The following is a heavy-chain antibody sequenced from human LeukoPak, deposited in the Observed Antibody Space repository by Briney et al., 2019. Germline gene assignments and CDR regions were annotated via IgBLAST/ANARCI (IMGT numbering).Heavy chain of an antibody. V-gene: IGHV3-23*01. CDR2: ICPSGDST. CDR3: AKDVVPDSGWDLDY. Sequence: GGSLRLSCAASGFTFSTYSMTWVRQGPGKGLEWVSSICPSGDSTFYADSVKGRFTISRDNSKNRLYLQMSSLRTEDTAIYYCAKDVVPDSGWDLDYWGQGTLVTVSS. CDR1: GFTFSTYS. J-gene: IGHJ4*02. D-gene: IGHD6-19*01.